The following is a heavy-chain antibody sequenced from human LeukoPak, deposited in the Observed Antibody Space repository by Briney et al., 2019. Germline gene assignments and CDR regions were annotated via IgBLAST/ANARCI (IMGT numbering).Heavy chain of an antibody. V-gene: IGHV1-69*13. CDR1: GGTFSSYA. Sequence: SVKVSCKASGGTFSSYAISWVRQAPGQGLEWMGGIIPIFGTANYAQKFQGRVTITADESTSTAYMELSSLRSEDTAVYYCARACCSGGRSYYYYGMDVWGQGTTVTVSS. CDR2: IIPIFGTA. J-gene: IGHJ6*02. CDR3: ARACCSGGRSYYYYGMDV. D-gene: IGHD2-15*01.